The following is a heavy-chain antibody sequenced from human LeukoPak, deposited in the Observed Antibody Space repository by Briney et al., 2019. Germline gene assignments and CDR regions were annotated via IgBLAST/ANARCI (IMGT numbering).Heavy chain of an antibody. CDR1: GFTFSTYA. CDR2: ISARGDT. V-gene: IGHV3-23*01. CDR3: ARHYYDNSGYYGDDY. D-gene: IGHD3-22*01. Sequence: GGSLRLSCAASGFTFSTYAMSWVRQAPGKGLEWVSAISARGDTYYSDSVKGRFTISRDNSKNALYLQMDSLRAEDTAVYYCARHYYDNSGYYGDDYWGQGTLVTVSS. J-gene: IGHJ4*02.